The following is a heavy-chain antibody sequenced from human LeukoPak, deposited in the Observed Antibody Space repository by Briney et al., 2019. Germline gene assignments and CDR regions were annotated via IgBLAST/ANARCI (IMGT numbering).Heavy chain of an antibody. CDR3: AQPYTNNRHHYYYYMDV. J-gene: IGHJ6*03. V-gene: IGHV3-20*04. D-gene: IGHD2-2*02. Sequence: PGGSLRLSCAASGFTFDDYGMSWVRQAPGKGLEWVSGITWNSDTTGYADSVKGRFTISRDNAKNSLYLQMNSLRAEDTALYYCAQPYTNNRHHYYYYMDVWGQGTTVTVSS. CDR2: ITWNSDTT. CDR1: GFTFDDYG.